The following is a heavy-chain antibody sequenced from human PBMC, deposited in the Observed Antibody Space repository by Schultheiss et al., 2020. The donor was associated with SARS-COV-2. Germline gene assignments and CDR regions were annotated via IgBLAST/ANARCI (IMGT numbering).Heavy chain of an antibody. Sequence: SETLSLTCAVYGESFSGYYWSWIRQPPGKGLEWIGEINHSGSTNYNPSLKSRVTISVDTSKNQFSLKLSSVTAADTAVYYCARRRIAARDDAFDIWGQGTMVTVSS. J-gene: IGHJ3*02. D-gene: IGHD6-6*01. CDR2: INHSGST. CDR1: GESFSGYY. CDR3: ARRRIAARDDAFDI. V-gene: IGHV4-34*01.